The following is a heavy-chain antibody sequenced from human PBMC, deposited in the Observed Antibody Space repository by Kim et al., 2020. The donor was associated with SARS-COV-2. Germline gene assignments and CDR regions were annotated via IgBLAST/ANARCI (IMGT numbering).Heavy chain of an antibody. CDR3: ARDLKYYDILTGYYPPQGVYYYYGMDV. Sequence: GGSLRLSCAASGFTFSSYGMHWVRQAPGKGLEWVAVIWYDGSNKYHADSVKGRFTISRDNSKNTLYLQMNSLRAEDTAVYYCARDLKYYDILTGYYPPQGVYYYYGMDVWGQGTTVTVSS. J-gene: IGHJ6*02. CDR1: GFTFSSYG. CDR2: IWYDGSNK. D-gene: IGHD3-9*01. V-gene: IGHV3-33*01.